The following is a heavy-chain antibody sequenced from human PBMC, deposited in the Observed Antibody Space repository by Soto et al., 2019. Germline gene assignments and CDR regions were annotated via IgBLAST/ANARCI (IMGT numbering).Heavy chain of an antibody. D-gene: IGHD1-1*01. V-gene: IGHV1-18*01. CDR2: ISAHNGNT. CDR3: ARGRYGDY. J-gene: IGHJ4*02. CDR1: GYGFTTYG. Sequence: QVHLVQSGAEVKKPGASVKVSCKGSGYGFTTYGITWVRQAPGQGLEWMAWISAHNGNTNYAQKLQGRVTVTRGTSTSTAYMELRSLRSDDPAVYYCARGRYGDYWGQGALVTVSS.